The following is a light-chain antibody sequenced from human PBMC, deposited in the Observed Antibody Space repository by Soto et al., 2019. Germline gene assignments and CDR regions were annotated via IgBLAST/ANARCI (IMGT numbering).Light chain of an antibody. CDR3: SSYAGSNEV. J-gene: IGLJ2*01. CDR2: EVS. CDR1: SSDVGGYNY. V-gene: IGLV2-8*01. Sequence: QSALTQPPSASGSPGQSVTISCTGTSSDVGGYNYVSWYQQHPGKAPKFMIYEVSKRPSGVPDRFSGSKSGNTASLTVSGLQAEDEADYYCSSYAGSNEVFGGGTKLTVL.